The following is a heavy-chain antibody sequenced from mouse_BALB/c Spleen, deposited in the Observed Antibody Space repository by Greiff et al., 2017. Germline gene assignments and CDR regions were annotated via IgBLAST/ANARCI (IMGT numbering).Heavy chain of an antibody. CDR1: GFTFSSYA. V-gene: IGHV5-9-4*01. CDR3: ARESRSSGSLAMDY. D-gene: IGHD3-1*01. J-gene: IGHJ4*01. Sequence: DVMLVESGGGLVKPGGSLKLSCAASGFTFSSYAMSWVRQSPEKRLEWVAEISSGGSYTYYPDTVTGRFTISRDNAKNTLYLEMSSLRSEDTAMYYCARESRSSGSLAMDYWGQGTSVTVSS. CDR2: ISSGGSYT.